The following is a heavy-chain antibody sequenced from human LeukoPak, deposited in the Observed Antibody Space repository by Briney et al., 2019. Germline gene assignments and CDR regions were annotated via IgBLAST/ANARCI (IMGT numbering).Heavy chain of an antibody. CDR3: TGSAPTEGDSDFDY. D-gene: IGHD2-21*02. Sequence: GGSLRLSCAASGFSFSSYWMNWVRQAPGKGLEWVSYISSSSSTIYYADSVRGRFTISRDNAKNSLYLRMNSLRAEDTAVYYCTGSAPTEGDSDFDYWGQGTLVTVSS. V-gene: IGHV3-48*01. J-gene: IGHJ4*02. CDR1: GFSFSSYW. CDR2: ISSSSSTI.